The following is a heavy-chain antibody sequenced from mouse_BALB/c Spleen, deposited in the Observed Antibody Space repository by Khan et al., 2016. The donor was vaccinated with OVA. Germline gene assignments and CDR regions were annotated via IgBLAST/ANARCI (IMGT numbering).Heavy chain of an antibody. D-gene: IGHD1-1*01. Sequence: VQLKQSGPGLVAPSQSLSITCTISGFSLTNYGIHWVRQPPGKGLEWLVVIWSDVSKTYHSALKSRLTISKDNSKSQAFVKMNSRQPDDTDMYSCARQTNYPYNYLDYWGQGTSVTVSS. CDR2: IWSDVSK. CDR3: ARQTNYPYNYLDY. J-gene: IGHJ4*01. V-gene: IGHV2-6-1*01. CDR1: GFSLTNYG.